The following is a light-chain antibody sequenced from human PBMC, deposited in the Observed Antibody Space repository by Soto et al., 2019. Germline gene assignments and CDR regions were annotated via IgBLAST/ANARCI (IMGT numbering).Light chain of an antibody. CDR2: WAS. J-gene: IGKJ1*01. CDR3: QQYLSSPRT. CDR1: QSVLYSPNNKNY. V-gene: IGKV4-1*01. Sequence: DIVMTQSPDSLPVSLGERATINCKSSQSVLYSPNNKNYLAWYQQKPGQPPKLLIYWASTRESGVPDRFSGSGSGSDFTLTISSLQAEDVAVYYCQQYLSSPRTFGQGTKVEI.